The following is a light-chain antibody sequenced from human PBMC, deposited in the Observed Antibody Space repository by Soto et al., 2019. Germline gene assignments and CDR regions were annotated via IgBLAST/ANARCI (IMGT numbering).Light chain of an antibody. J-gene: IGKJ2*01. CDR2: DTS. V-gene: IGKV3-11*01. CDR3: QQRSTWPPGHP. CDR1: QSVSSY. Sequence: EIVLTQSPATLSLSPGERATLSCRASQSVSSYLAWYQQKHGQAPRLLIYDTSKRATGVPTRFSGSGSGTDFTLPIRSLEPEDFALYYCQQRSTWPPGHPFGQGTKLEF.